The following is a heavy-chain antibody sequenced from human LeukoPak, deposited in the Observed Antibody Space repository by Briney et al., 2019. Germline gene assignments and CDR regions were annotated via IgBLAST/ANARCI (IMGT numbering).Heavy chain of an antibody. CDR1: GFTFSFYT. V-gene: IGHV3-21*01. Sequence: GSLRLSCEASGFTFSFYTMNWVRHAPGKGLGWVSSNSSSSTYIYYADSVKGRFNISRDNAKNSVYLQINSLRAEDTAVYYCARAPSCSTTTCYVDCWGQRTLVTVSS. CDR3: ARAPSCSTTTCYVDC. CDR2: NSSSSTYI. J-gene: IGHJ4*02. D-gene: IGHD2-2*01.